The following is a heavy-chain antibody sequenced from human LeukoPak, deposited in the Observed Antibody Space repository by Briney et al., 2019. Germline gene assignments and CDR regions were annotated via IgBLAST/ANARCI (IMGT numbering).Heavy chain of an antibody. V-gene: IGHV4-59*01. CDR2: IYYSGST. J-gene: IGHJ4*02. Sequence: SETLSLTCTVSGGSISSYYWSWIRQPPGKGLEWIGYIYYSGSTNYNPSLKSRVTIPLDTSKNQPSLKLYSVTAADTAVYYCATYLFRGDTHYFDYWGQGIVVTVSS. CDR1: GGSISSYY. CDR3: ATYLFRGDTHYFDY. D-gene: IGHD3-10*01.